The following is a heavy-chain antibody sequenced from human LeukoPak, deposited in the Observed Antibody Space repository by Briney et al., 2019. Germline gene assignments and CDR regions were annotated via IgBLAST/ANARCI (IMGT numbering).Heavy chain of an antibody. CDR3: AGYTEYYFDY. CDR1: GFTFSTYW. V-gene: IGHV3-7*01. D-gene: IGHD2-2*02. CDR2: MKRDGSEV. Sequence: GGSLRLSCAASGFTFSTYWMTWVRQAPGKGLEWVANMKRDGSEVYYANSVKGHFTISRDNAKNSLYLQMNSLRAEDTAVYYCAGYTEYYFDYWGQGTLVTVSS. J-gene: IGHJ4*02.